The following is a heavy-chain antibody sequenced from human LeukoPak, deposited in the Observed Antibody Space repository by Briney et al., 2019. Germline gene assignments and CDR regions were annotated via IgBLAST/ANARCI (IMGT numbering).Heavy chain of an antibody. CDR2: MNPNRGNT. CDR1: GYTFTSYD. Sequence: GASVNVSCKSSGYTFTSYDINWVRQATGQGREWMGWMNPNRGNTGYAQKVQGRGTMTRNTSITTAYMEMSSLRSEDTAVYYCARAEGSYYDYWGQGNLVTVSS. J-gene: IGHJ4*02. D-gene: IGHD1-14*01. CDR3: ARAEGSYYDY. V-gene: IGHV1-8*01.